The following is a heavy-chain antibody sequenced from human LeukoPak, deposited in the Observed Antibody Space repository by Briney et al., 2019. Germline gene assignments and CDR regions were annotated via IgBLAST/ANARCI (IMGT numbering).Heavy chain of an antibody. CDR3: TTEGYTYGNHAFDI. J-gene: IGHJ3*02. CDR1: RFTFSNAW. Sequence: GGSLRLSCAASRFTFSNAWMSWVRQAPGKGLEWVDRIKSKTSGGTTDYAAPVKGRFTISRDDSKNTLYLQMNSLKTEDAAVYYCTTEGYTYGNHAFDIWGQGTMVTVSS. D-gene: IGHD5-18*01. V-gene: IGHV3-15*01. CDR2: IKSKTSGGTT.